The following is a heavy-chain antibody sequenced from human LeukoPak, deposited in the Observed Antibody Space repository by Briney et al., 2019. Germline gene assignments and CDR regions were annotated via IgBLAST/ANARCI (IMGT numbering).Heavy chain of an antibody. V-gene: IGHV1-69*01. CDR1: GGTFSSYA. Sequence: ASVKVSCKASGGTFSSYAISWVRQAPGQGLEWMGGIIPIFGTANYAQKFQGRVTITADESTSTAYMELSSLRSEDAAVYYCAREDTAMVTFYWGQGTLVTVSS. D-gene: IGHD5-18*01. CDR3: AREDTAMVTFY. J-gene: IGHJ4*02. CDR2: IIPIFGTA.